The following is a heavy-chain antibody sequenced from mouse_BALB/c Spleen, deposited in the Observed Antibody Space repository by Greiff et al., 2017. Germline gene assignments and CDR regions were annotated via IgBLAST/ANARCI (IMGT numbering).Heavy chain of an antibody. Sequence: QVTLKVSGPGILQPSQTLSLTCSFSGFSLSTSGMGVSWIRQPSGKGLEWLAHIYWDDDKRYNPSLKSRLTISKDTSRNQVFLKITSVDTADTATYYCARGNWDGDYFDYWGQGTTLTVSS. D-gene: IGHD4-1*01. J-gene: IGHJ2*01. CDR2: IYWDDDK. CDR3: ARGNWDGDYFDY. CDR1: GFSLSTSGMG. V-gene: IGHV8-12*01.